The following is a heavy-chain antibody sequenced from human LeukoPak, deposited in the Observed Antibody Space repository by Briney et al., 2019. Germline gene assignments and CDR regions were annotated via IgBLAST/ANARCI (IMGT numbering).Heavy chain of an antibody. J-gene: IGHJ3*02. CDR3: AKALWTYDAFDI. D-gene: IGHD2-21*01. Sequence: GGSLRLSCAASGFTFSSYEMNWVRQAPGKGLEWVSYISSSGSTIYYADSVKGRFTISRDNSKNTLYLQMNSLRAEDTAVYYCAKALWTYDAFDIWGQGTMVTVSS. CDR1: GFTFSSYE. CDR2: ISSSGSTI. V-gene: IGHV3-48*03.